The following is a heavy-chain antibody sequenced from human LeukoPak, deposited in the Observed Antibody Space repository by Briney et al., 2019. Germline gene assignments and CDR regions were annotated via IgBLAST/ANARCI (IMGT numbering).Heavy chain of an antibody. CDR1: GGSISSYY. V-gene: IGHV4-59*12. D-gene: IGHD2-8*01. Sequence: SETLSLTCTVSGGSISSYYWSWIRQPPGKGLEWIGYIYYSGSTNYNPSLKSRVTVSVDTSKNQFSLKLSSVTAADTAVYYCARPKGYCTNGVCYLDTFDIWGQGTMVTVSS. CDR3: ARPKGYCTNGVCYLDTFDI. J-gene: IGHJ3*02. CDR2: IYYSGST.